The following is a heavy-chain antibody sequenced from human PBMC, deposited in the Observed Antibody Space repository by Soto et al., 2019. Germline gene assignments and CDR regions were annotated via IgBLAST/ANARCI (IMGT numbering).Heavy chain of an antibody. V-gene: IGHV4-39*01. CDR2: IYYSGNT. Sequence: QLQLQESGPGLVKASETLSLTCSVSSASLSSSTYYWSWIRQPPGRGPEWIGSIYYSGNTYYKPSLKSRVSISIDTSRNQFSLKLTSVTAADTGVYYCASSSPFHYWGPGILVTVSS. CDR3: ASSSPFHY. CDR1: SASLSSSTYY. J-gene: IGHJ4*02. D-gene: IGHD6-6*01.